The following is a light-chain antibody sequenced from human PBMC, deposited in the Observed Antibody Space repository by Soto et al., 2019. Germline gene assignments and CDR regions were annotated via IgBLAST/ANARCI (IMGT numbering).Light chain of an antibody. CDR3: QQYNSYSYT. V-gene: IGKV1-5*01. J-gene: IGKJ2*01. Sequence: DIQMTQSPSTLSASVGDRVTITCRASQSISSWLAWYQQKPGKATKLLIYDASSLESEVPSRFSGSGSGTEFTLTISSLQPDDFATYYCQQYNSYSYTFGQGTKLEIK. CDR1: QSISSW. CDR2: DAS.